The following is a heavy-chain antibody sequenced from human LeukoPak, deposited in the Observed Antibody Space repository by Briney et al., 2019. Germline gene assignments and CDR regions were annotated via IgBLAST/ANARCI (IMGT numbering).Heavy chain of an antibody. CDR2: INHSGST. D-gene: IGHD7-27*01. J-gene: IGHJ4*02. CDR1: GASFSGYY. CDR3: ASFKTGYFDY. Sequence: SETLSLTCAVYGASFSGYYWSWIRQPPGKGLEWIGEINHSGSTNYNPSLKSRVTISVDTSKNQFSLQLNSVTPEDTAVYYCASFKTGYFDYWGQGTLVTVSS. V-gene: IGHV4-34*01.